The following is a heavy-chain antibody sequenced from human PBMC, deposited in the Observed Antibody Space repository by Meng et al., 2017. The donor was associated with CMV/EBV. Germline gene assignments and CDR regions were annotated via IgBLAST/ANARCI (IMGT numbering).Heavy chain of an antibody. CDR2: INHSGST. J-gene: IGHJ4*02. CDR1: GGSSSGSY. CDR3: ARVWDSGWDY. V-gene: IGHV4-34*01. D-gene: IGHD3-22*01. Sequence: QFQLQQSVEGLLKLSETLSLTCAVYGGSSSGSYWSWLRQPPGKGLEWIGEINHSGSTNYNPSLKSRVTISVDTSKNQFSLKLSSVTAADTAVYYCARVWDSGWDYWGQGTLVTVSS.